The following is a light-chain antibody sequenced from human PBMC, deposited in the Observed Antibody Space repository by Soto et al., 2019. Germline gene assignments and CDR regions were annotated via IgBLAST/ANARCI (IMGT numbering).Light chain of an antibody. CDR1: QSVSSNY. V-gene: IGKV3-20*01. J-gene: IGKJ2*01. CDR3: QQYANSPFT. CDR2: GAS. Sequence: EIVLTQSPGTLPLSPGERATLSCRASQSVSSNYLVWYQQKPGQAPRPLIYGASSRATGIPDRFSCSGSGTDFTLTISRLEPEDFAGYYCQQYANSPFTFGQGTKLEIK.